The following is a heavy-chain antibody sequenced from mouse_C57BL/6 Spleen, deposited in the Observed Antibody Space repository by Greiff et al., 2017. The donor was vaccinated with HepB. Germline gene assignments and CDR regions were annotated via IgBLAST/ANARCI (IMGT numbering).Heavy chain of an antibody. V-gene: IGHV5-4*01. CDR1: GFTFSSYA. CDR2: ISDGGSYT. Sequence: EVKLVESGGGLVKPGGSLKLSCAASGFTFSSYAMSWVRQTPEKRLEWVATISDGGSYTYYPDNVKGRFTISRDNAKNNLYLQMSHLKSEDTAMYYCAREGIYYGNLDYWGQGTTLTVSS. CDR3: AREGIYYGNLDY. J-gene: IGHJ2*01. D-gene: IGHD2-1*01.